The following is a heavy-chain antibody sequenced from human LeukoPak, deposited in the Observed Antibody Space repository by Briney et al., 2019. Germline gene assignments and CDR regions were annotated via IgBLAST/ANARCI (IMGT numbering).Heavy chain of an antibody. Sequence: GGSLRLSCAASGFTFSSYAMSWVRQAPGKGLEWVSAISGSGGSTYYADSVKGRFTISRDNSKNTLYLQMNSLRAEDTAVYYCAKLQWLVRYLGDAFDIWGQGIMVTVSS. V-gene: IGHV3-23*01. CDR1: GFTFSSYA. J-gene: IGHJ3*02. CDR3: AKLQWLVRYLGDAFDI. D-gene: IGHD6-19*01. CDR2: ISGSGGST.